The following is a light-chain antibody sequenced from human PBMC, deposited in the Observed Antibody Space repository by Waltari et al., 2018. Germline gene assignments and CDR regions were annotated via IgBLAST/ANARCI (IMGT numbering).Light chain of an antibody. CDR1: SSNIGSNF. Sequence: QSVMTQPPSASATPGQRVIISCSGSSSNIGSNFVYWYQHFPGTAPKLLIYRNNQRASGFPDRFSGAKSGTSASLAISGLRSEDEAGYYCAAWDDSLNGVVFGGGTKLTVL. J-gene: IGLJ3*02. CDR3: AAWDDSLNGVV. V-gene: IGLV1-47*01. CDR2: RNN.